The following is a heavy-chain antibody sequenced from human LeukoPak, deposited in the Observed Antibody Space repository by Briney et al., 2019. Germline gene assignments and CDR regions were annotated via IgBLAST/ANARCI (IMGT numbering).Heavy chain of an antibody. CDR1: GFTFSSYA. V-gene: IGHV3-23*01. CDR2: ISGSGGST. J-gene: IGHJ3*02. D-gene: IGHD2-15*01. CDR3: ANQARSDCSGGSCYDDAFDI. Sequence: GGSLTLSCAASGFTFSSYAVSWVRQAPGKRLEWVSAISGSGGSTYYADSVKGRFTISRDNSKNTLYLQMNSLRAEDTAVYYCANQARSDCSGGSCYDDAFDIWGQGTMVTVSS.